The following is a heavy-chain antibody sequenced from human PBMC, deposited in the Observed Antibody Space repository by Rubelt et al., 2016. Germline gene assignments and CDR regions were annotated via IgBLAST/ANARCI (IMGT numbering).Heavy chain of an antibody. Sequence: GLEWVAGISNDVSKNYYSDSVKGRFTISRDNAKNSLYLQMNSLRAEDTAVYYCARGSTSGSWLVVYWGQGTLVTVSS. J-gene: IGHJ4*02. D-gene: IGHD3-10*01. V-gene: IGHV3-33*05. CDR2: ISNDVSKN. CDR3: ARGSTSGSWLVVY.